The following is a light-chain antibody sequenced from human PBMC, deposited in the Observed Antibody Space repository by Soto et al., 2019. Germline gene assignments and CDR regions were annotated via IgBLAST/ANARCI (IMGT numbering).Light chain of an antibody. CDR1: QSINNY. V-gene: IGKV3-11*01. CDR2: DAS. CDR3: QQRFNWQVT. Sequence: EIVLTQSAFTLSSSPGERATLSCRASQSINNYLAWYQQKPGQAPRLLIYDASNRATGIPARFSGSGYGTDFTLTISSLEPEDFAVYYCQQRFNWQVTFGQGTRLEIK. J-gene: IGKJ5*01.